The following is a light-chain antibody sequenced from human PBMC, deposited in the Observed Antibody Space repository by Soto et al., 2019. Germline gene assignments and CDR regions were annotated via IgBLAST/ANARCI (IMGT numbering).Light chain of an antibody. CDR3: QQYNNWPRT. Sequence: VLSQSPLSLPVSPGEPACISCRSSQSVSSSYLAWYQQKPGQAPRLLIYETSSRATGIPDRFSGSGSQTDFTLTISSLQSEDFAVYYCQQYNNWPRTFGQGTKV. CDR1: QSVSSSY. V-gene: IGKV3D-20*02. CDR2: ETS. J-gene: IGKJ1*01.